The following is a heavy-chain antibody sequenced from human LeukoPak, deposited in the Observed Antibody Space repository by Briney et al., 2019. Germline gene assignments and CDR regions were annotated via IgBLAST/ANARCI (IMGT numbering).Heavy chain of an antibody. J-gene: IGHJ4*02. CDR2: ISSSSSYI. V-gene: IGHV3-21*01. CDR3: AKVGVLAGSKYFDY. Sequence: PGGSLRLSCAASGFTFSSYGMHWVRQAPGKGLEWVSLISSSSSYIYYVDSVKGRFTISRDNAKNSLYLQMNSLRAEDTAVYYCAKVGVLAGSKYFDYWGQGTLVTVSS. D-gene: IGHD3-10*01. CDR1: GFTFSSYG.